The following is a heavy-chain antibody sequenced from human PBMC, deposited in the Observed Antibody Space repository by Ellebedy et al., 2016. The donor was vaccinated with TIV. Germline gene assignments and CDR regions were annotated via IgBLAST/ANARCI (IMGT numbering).Heavy chain of an antibody. CDR3: VKDVEAPMPAYYFDH. Sequence: GESLKISXVVSGFTFNKYAVNWVRQVPGKGLAWVSAISGGGDDTSYADSVKGRFIISRDNSNNTLYLQMNGLSGEDTAVYYCVKDVEAPMPAYYFDHWGQGSLVLVSS. CDR2: ISGGGDDT. D-gene: IGHD2-2*01. V-gene: IGHV3-23*01. J-gene: IGHJ4*02. CDR1: GFTFNKYA.